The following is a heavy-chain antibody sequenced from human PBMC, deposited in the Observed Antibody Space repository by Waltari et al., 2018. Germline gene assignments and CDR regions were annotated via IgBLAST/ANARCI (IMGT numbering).Heavy chain of an antibody. CDR2: SNHSGST. CDR1: GGSSSGYY. J-gene: IGHJ5*02. CDR3: AVSVVTLRFRFDP. D-gene: IGHD2-15*01. Sequence: QVQLQQWGAGLLKPSETLSLPCAVYGGSSSGYYCSWIRQPPGQGVEWIGESNHSGSTNYNPSLKSRVTISVDTSKNQFSLKLSSVTAADTAVYYCAVSVVTLRFRFDPWGQGTLVTVSS. V-gene: IGHV4-34*01.